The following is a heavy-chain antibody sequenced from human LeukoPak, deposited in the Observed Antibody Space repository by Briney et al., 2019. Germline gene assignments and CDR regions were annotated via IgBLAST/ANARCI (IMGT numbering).Heavy chain of an antibody. J-gene: IGHJ6*03. Sequence: GGPLKFPCQGSGYSFTSYWIGWVRKMHGKGLEGMGIIYTVDADTRYSPSCQGQATISADKSISTAYLQWSSLKASDTAMYYCARHLKNYYYYRDVWGKGTTVTVSS. CDR2: IYTVDADT. CDR1: GYSFTSYW. CDR3: ARHLKNYYYYRDV. V-gene: IGHV5-51*01.